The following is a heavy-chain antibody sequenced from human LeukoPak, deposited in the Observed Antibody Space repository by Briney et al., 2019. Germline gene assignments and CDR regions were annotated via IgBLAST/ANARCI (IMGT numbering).Heavy chain of an antibody. D-gene: IGHD6-19*01. V-gene: IGHV1-69*04. CDR1: GGTFSSYA. J-gene: IGHJ4*02. Sequence: GASVKVSCKASGGTFSSYAISWVRQAPGQGLEWMGRIIPILGIANYAQKFQGRVTITADKSTSTAYMELSSLRSEDTAVYYCANTRIAVAGKVSDYWGQGTLVTVSS. CDR2: IIPILGIA. CDR3: ANTRIAVAGKVSDY.